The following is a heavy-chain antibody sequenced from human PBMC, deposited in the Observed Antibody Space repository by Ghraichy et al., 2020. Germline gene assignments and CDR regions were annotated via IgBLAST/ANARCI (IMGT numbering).Heavy chain of an antibody. V-gene: IGHV3-23*01. J-gene: IGHJ4*02. Sequence: GSLRLSCAASGFSFSSYAMSWVRQAPGKGLEWVSTISGSGDDTFYADSVKGRFTIFRDNSKNTLYLQLNSLRAEDTAIYYCATSIDQWFGDLPSTFDYWGQGTLVTVSS. D-gene: IGHD3-10*01. CDR3: ATSIDQWFGDLPSTFDY. CDR2: ISGSGDDT. CDR1: GFSFSSYA.